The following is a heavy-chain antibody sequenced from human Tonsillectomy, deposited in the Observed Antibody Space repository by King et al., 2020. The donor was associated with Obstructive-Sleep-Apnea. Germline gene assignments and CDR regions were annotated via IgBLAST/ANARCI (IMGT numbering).Heavy chain of an antibody. V-gene: IGHV3-48*01. D-gene: IGHD1-1*01. Sequence: VQLVESGGGLVQPGGSLRLSCATSGFTFSTYKMYWVRHTPGKGLEWVAHIGVGSSPIYYADSVKGRFTISRDNARNSLYLQMNNLRAEDTAVYYCATDERALDDWGQGTLVTVSS. CDR2: IGVGSSPI. J-gene: IGHJ4*02. CDR3: ATDERALDD. CDR1: GFTFSTYK.